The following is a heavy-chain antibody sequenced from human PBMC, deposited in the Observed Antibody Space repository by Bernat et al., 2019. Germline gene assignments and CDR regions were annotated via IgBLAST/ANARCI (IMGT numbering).Heavy chain of an antibody. CDR2: IWYDGSNK. D-gene: IGHD2-15*01. Sequence: HVQLVESGGGVVQPGRSLRLSCAASGFTFSSYGMHWVRQAPGKGLEWVAVIWYDGSNKYYADSVKGRFTISRDNSKNTLYLQMNSLRAEDTAVYYCARDLCSGGSCYSWAGWFDPWGQGTLVTVSS. CDR1: GFTFSSYG. J-gene: IGHJ5*02. V-gene: IGHV3-33*01. CDR3: ARDLCSGGSCYSWAGWFDP.